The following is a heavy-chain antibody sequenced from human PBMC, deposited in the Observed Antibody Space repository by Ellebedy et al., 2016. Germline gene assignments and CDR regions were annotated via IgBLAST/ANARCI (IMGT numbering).Heavy chain of an antibody. CDR2: INHSGST. D-gene: IGHD3-9*01. Sequence: SETLSLXXAVYGGSFSGYYWSWIRQPPGKGLEWIGEINHSGSTNYNPSLKSRVTISVDTSKNQFSLKLSSVTAADTAVYYCARLYDILTGPWYFDLWGRGTLVTVSS. V-gene: IGHV4-34*01. CDR3: ARLYDILTGPWYFDL. CDR1: GGSFSGYY. J-gene: IGHJ2*01.